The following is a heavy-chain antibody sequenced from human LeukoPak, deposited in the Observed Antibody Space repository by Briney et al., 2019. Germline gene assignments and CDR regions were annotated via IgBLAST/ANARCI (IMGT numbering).Heavy chain of an antibody. CDR2: INPNSGGT. CDR1: GYTFTGYY. Sequence: EASVKVSCKASGYTFTGYYMHWVRQAPGQGLEWMGWINPNSGGTNYAQKFQGRVTMTRDTSISTAYMELSRLRSDDTAVYYCARIHGYPHWTADYWGQGTLVTVSS. J-gene: IGHJ4*02. D-gene: IGHD5-24*01. CDR3: ARIHGYPHWTADY. V-gene: IGHV1-2*02.